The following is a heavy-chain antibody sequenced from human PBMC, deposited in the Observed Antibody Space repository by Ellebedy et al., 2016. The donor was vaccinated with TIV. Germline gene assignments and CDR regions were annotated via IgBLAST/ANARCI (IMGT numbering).Heavy chain of an antibody. CDR3: ARDPSGGYYYGSGSIYYYYGMDV. Sequence: AASVKVSCKASGYSFIGFHIYWVRQAPGQGPEWMGWINPNSGGPNYAQKFQGRVTMTTDTSISTAYMELSRLRSDDTAIYYCARDPSGGYYYGSGSIYYYYGMDVWGQGTKVTVSS. CDR2: INPNSGGP. D-gene: IGHD3-10*01. J-gene: IGHJ6*02. CDR1: GYSFIGFH. V-gene: IGHV1-2*02.